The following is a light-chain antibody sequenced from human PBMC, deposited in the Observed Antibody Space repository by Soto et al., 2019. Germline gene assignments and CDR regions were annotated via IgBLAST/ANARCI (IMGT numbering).Light chain of an antibody. Sequence: DIQLTQSPSFLSASVGDRVTITCRASQAISSYLAWFQQRPGKAPKVLIYAASTLQSGVPSRFSGSGSGTAFTLTISSLQPEDFATYFCQQLNSYPWTFGQGTKVEIK. CDR2: AAS. CDR3: QQLNSYPWT. V-gene: IGKV1-9*01. CDR1: QAISSY. J-gene: IGKJ1*01.